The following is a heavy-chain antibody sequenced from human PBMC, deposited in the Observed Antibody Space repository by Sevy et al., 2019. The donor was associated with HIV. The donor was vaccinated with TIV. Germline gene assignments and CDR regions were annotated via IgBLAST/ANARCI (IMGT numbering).Heavy chain of an antibody. D-gene: IGHD5-12*01. Sequence: ASVKVSCKASGYTFTGYYMHWVRQTPGQGLEWVGWINTLSGGTNYAQKFQGRATMTRDTSISPAYMEVTRLGSDETAVFYCARGFSGYDLFPSGFDYWGQGTLVTVSS. J-gene: IGHJ4*02. CDR3: ARGFSGYDLFPSGFDY. CDR1: GYTFTGYY. V-gene: IGHV1-2*02. CDR2: INTLSGGT.